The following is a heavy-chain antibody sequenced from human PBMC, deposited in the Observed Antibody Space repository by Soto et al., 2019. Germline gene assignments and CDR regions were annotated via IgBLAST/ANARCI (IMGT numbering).Heavy chain of an antibody. CDR2: IYPGDADT. J-gene: IGHJ3*02. V-gene: IGHV5-51*03. D-gene: IGHD3-10*02. CDR1: ADSFTGYW. CDR3: ARLVRGSALHM. Sequence: EVQLVQSGAEVRKPGQSLKISCKGSADSFTGYWIGWVRQMPGKVLEYMGIIYPGDADTRYSPSFRGQVTIAADKSISTAYLQWSSLKASDTGMYYCARLVRGSALHMWGQGTQVTVSS.